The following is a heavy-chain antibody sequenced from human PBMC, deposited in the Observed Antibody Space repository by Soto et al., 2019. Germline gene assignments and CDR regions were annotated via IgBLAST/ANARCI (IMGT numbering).Heavy chain of an antibody. Sequence: GGSLRLSCAASGFTFSSYWMHWVRQAPGKGLVWVSRINSDGSSTSYADSVKGRFTISRDNAKNTLYLQMNSLRAEDTAVYYCARASYSYGSYYYYYMDVWGKGTTVTVSS. CDR1: GFTFSSYW. J-gene: IGHJ6*03. CDR3: ARASYSYGSYYYYYMDV. V-gene: IGHV3-74*01. CDR2: INSDGSST. D-gene: IGHD5-18*01.